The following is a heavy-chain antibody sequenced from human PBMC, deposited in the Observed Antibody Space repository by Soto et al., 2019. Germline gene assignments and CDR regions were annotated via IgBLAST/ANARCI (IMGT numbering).Heavy chain of an antibody. D-gene: IGHD3-16*02. J-gene: IGHJ3*02. V-gene: IGHV3-21*01. Sequence: EVQLVESGGGLVKPGGSLRLSCAASGFTFSSYSMNWVRQAPGKGLEWVSSISSSSSYIYYADSVKGRFTISRDNAKNSLYLQMNSLRAEETAVYYCARVPLYDYVWGSYRPSYAFDIWGQGTMVTVSS. CDR1: GFTFSSYS. CDR2: ISSSSSYI. CDR3: ARVPLYDYVWGSYRPSYAFDI.